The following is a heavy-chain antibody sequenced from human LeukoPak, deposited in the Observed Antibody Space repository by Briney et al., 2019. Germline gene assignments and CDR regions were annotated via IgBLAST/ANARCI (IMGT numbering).Heavy chain of an antibody. J-gene: IGHJ5*02. D-gene: IGHD5-18*01. CDR1: GGSISSSSYY. V-gene: IGHV4-39*07. CDR3: ARGFNTASDWFDP. Sequence: SETLSLTCTVSGGSISSSSYYWGWIRQPPGKGLEWIGSIYYSGSTYYNPSLKSRVTISVDTSKNQFSLKLSSVTAADTAVYYCARGFNTASDWFDPWGQGTLVTVSS. CDR2: IYYSGST.